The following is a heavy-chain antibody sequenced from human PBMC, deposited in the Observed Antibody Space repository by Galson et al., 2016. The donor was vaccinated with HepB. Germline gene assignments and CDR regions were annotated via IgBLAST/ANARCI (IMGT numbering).Heavy chain of an antibody. CDR3: ARDVWKIRPGGGYYYGLDV. V-gene: IGHV4-61*08. J-gene: IGHJ6*02. CDR2: MFHRGST. CDR1: GDSVSSDDSY. D-gene: IGHD3-16*01. Sequence: TLSLTCTVSGDSVSSDDSYWSWVRQPPGRGLEWIGYMFHRGSTNYKTSLKSRVTMSVDTSKNQFSLKLTSVTAADTAVYFRARDVWKIRPGGGYYYGLDVWGQGTTVTVSS.